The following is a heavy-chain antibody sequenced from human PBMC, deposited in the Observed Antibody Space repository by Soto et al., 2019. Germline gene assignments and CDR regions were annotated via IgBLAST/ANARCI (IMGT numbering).Heavy chain of an antibody. V-gene: IGHV4-34*01. J-gene: IGHJ3*02. CDR1: GGSFSGYY. Sequence: SETLSLTCAVYGGSFSGYYWSWIRPPPGKGLEWIGEINHSGSTNYNPSLKSRVTISVDTSKNQFSLKLSSVTAADTAVYYCARADPVAIDAFDIWGQGTMVTVSS. D-gene: IGHD6-19*01. CDR3: ARADPVAIDAFDI. CDR2: INHSGST.